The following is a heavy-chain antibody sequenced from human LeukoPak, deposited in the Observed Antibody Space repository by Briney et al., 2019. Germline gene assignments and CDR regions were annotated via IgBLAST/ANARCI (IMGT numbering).Heavy chain of an antibody. J-gene: IGHJ6*02. D-gene: IGHD1/OR15-1a*01. CDR1: GFILSNHW. CDR3: ARNNDMDV. Sequence: PGGSLRLSCAASGFILSNHWMTWVRQAPGKGPEWVANMNKDGSEKYYVDSVKGRFTISRDTAENSLYLQMNNLRAEDTALYYCARNNDMDVWGQGTTVIVSS. V-gene: IGHV3-7*03. CDR2: MNKDGSEK.